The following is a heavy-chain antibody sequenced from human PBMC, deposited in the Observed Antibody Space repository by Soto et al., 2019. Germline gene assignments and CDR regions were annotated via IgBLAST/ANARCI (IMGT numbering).Heavy chain of an antibody. CDR1: GFTFSSYA. CDR3: AKAIGQHLVRHALDI. V-gene: IGHV3-23*01. J-gene: IGHJ3*02. D-gene: IGHD6-13*01. Sequence: GGSLRLSCAASGFTFSSYAMGWVRQAPGKGLEWVSGINGHGDSTYYADSVKGRFTISRDNSKNTVYLQINSLRAEDTAIYYCAKAIGQHLVRHALDIWGQGTKVTVSS. CDR2: INGHGDST.